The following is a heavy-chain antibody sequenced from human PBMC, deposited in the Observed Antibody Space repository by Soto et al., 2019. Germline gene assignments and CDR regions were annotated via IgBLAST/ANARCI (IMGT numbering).Heavy chain of an antibody. V-gene: IGHV4-59*08. CDR2: IYYSGST. J-gene: IGHJ6*03. CDR3: ARQKGYYGSGSYRTYYYMDV. Sequence: SETLSLTCTVSGFSISSYYWSWIRQPPGKGLEWIGYIYYSGSTNYNPSLKSRVTISVDTSKNQFSLKLSSVTAADTAVYYCARQKGYYGSGSYRTYYYMDVWGKGTTVTVSS. D-gene: IGHD3-10*01. CDR1: GFSISSYY.